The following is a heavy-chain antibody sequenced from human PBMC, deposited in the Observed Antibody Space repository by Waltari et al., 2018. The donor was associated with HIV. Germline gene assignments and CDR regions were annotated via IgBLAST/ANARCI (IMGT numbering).Heavy chain of an antibody. D-gene: IGHD1-1*01. Sequence: QVQLVQSGAEVKKPGASVKVSCKASGYTFTGYYMHWVRQAPGQGLEWMGWINPNSGGTNYTQKFRGRVTMTRDTAISTAYLELSSLRSDDTAVYYCARDGTRTGIYGMDVWGQGTTVTVSS. J-gene: IGHJ6*02. CDR1: GYTFTGYY. V-gene: IGHV1-2*02. CDR3: ARDGTRTGIYGMDV. CDR2: INPNSGGT.